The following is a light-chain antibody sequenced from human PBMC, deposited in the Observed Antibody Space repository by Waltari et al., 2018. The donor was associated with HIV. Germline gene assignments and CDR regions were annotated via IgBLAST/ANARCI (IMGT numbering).Light chain of an antibody. CDR2: DVN. CDR3: TSYTSSDTWV. CDR1: SSDVGNYNY. Sequence: QSALTQPASVSGSPGQSITISCTGTSSDVGNYNYVSWFQHPPHKAPTLILFDVNKRPSGVSSRFSGSKSGKTASLTISGLQPEDEGDYFCTSYTSSDTWVFGGGTKVTVL. J-gene: IGLJ3*02. V-gene: IGLV2-14*03.